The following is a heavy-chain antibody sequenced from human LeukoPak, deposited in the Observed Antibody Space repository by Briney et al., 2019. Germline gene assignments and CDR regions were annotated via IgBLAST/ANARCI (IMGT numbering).Heavy chain of an antibody. Sequence: PGGSLRLSCAASGFTFSSYWMHWVRQAPGKGLVWVSRINSDGSSTSYADSVKGRFTFSRDNAKNSLYLQMNSLRAEDTAVYYCARGLEYSGSWVYWGQGTLVTVSS. CDR3: ARGLEYSGSWVY. CDR1: GFTFSSYW. V-gene: IGHV3-74*01. D-gene: IGHD1-26*01. J-gene: IGHJ4*02. CDR2: INSDGSST.